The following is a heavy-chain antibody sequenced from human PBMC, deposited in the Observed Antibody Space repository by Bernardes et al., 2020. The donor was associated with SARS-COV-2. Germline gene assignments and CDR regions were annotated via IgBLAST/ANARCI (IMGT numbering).Heavy chain of an antibody. V-gene: IGHV3-48*03. J-gene: IGHJ6*02. D-gene: IGHD6-6*01. CDR3: ARDRSSGYYGMDV. CDR2: ISSSGSTI. CDR1: GFTFSSYE. Sequence: GGSLRLSCAASGFTFSSYEMNWVRQAPGKGLEWVSYISSSGSTIYYADSVKGRFTISRDNAKNSLYLQMNSLRAEDTAVYYCARDRSSGYYGMDVWGQGTTVTVSS.